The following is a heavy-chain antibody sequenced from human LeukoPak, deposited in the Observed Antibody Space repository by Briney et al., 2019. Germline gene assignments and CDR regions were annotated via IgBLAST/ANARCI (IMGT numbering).Heavy chain of an antibody. CDR3: AATAVSQEFDY. V-gene: IGHV3-30-3*02. Sequence: GGSLRLSCAASGFPFDKYAMYWVRQAPGKGLEWVALISNVGNSQYYTDSVKGRFTISRDNSENTIYLQMNSLRAEDTAVYYCAATAVSQEFDYWGQGTLVTVSS. J-gene: IGHJ4*02. D-gene: IGHD1-26*01. CDR2: ISNVGNSQ. CDR1: GFPFDKYA.